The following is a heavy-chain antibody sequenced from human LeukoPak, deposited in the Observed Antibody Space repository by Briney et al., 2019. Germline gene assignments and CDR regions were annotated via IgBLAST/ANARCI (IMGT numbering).Heavy chain of an antibody. J-gene: IGHJ4*02. CDR2: INHSGST. CDR1: GGSFSSYY. CDR3: ARIPRRGLRLGELSLCRGGHDYFDY. V-gene: IGHV4-34*01. D-gene: IGHD3-16*02. Sequence: SETLSLTCAVYGGSFSSYYWSWIRQPPGKGLEWIGGINHSGSTNYNPSLKSRVTISVDTSKNQFSLKLSSVTAADTAVYYGARIPRRGLRLGELSLCRGGHDYFDYWGQGTLVTVSS.